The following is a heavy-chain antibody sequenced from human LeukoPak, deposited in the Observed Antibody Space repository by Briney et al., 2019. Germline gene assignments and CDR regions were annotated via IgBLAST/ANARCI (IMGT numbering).Heavy chain of an antibody. V-gene: IGHV3-15*01. CDR1: GFTFSNAW. CDR3: TTVSLWFGEATHGGY. CDR2: IKSKTDGGTT. J-gene: IGHJ4*02. Sequence: GGSLRLSCAASGFTFSNAWMSWVRQAPGKGLERVGRIKSKTDGGTTDYAAPVKGRFTISRDDSKNTLYLQMNSLKTEDTAVYYCTTVSLWFGEATHGGYWGQGTLVTVSS. D-gene: IGHD3-10*01.